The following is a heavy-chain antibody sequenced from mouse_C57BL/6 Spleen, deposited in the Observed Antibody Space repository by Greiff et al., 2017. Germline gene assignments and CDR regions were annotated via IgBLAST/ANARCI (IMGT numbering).Heavy chain of an antibody. CDR3: TTPATVVATPYWYFDV. CDR1: GFNIKDYY. Sequence: VQLKQSGAELVRPGASVKLSCTASGFNIKDYYMHWVKQRPEQGLEWIGRIDPEDGDTEYAPKFQGKATMTADTSSNTAYLQLSSLTSEDTAVYYCTTPATVVATPYWYFDVWGTGTTVTVSS. CDR2: IDPEDGDT. J-gene: IGHJ1*03. V-gene: IGHV14-1*01. D-gene: IGHD1-1*01.